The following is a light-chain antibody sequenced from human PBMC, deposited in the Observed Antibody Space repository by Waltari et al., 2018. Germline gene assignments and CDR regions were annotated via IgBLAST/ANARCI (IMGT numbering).Light chain of an antibody. Sequence: QSALTQPASVSGSPGQSITISCTGTSNDVDYNPASWYQQHPGKAPKLMIYDVTKRPSGVSNRFSGSKSGNTASLTISGLQAEDEADYHCSSYTSSNTVVFGGGTKLTVL. CDR2: DVT. V-gene: IGLV2-14*01. J-gene: IGLJ3*02. CDR1: SNDVDYNP. CDR3: SSYTSSNTVV.